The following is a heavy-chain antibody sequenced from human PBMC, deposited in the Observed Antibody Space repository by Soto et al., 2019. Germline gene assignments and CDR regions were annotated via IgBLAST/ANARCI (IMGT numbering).Heavy chain of an antibody. Sequence: EVQLVESGGGLVQPGMSLRLSCAASGFNFDEYAMHWVRQSPGTGLEWVSSISWNSGRIGYADSVRGRFTLSRDNAKNSLYLQINSLRVEYPAVYYCAKVHQKNYYMDVWGKGTTVTVSS. CDR2: ISWNSGRI. J-gene: IGHJ6*03. CDR3: AKVHQKNYYMDV. V-gene: IGHV3-9*01. CDR1: GFNFDEYA.